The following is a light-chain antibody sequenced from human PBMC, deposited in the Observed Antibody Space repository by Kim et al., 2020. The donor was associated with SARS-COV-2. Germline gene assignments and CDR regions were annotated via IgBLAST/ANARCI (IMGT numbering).Light chain of an antibody. CDR3: QQCLKSPLT. J-gene: IGKJ4*01. CDR1: QSVGSRY. Sequence: EIVLTQSPVTLSLSPGERATLSCRASQSVGSRYLAWFQQKPGQPPRLLMYDTSKRATGVPDRFSGSGSGTDFTLTVSRLEAEDYAVYYCQQCLKSPLTFGGGTKLEI. V-gene: IGKV3-20*01. CDR2: DTS.